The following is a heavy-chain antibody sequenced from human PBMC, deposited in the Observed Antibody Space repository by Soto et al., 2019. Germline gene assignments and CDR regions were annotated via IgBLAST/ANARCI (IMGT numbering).Heavy chain of an antibody. CDR2: INSDGSST. Sequence: GGSLRLSCAASGFTFSSYWMHWVRQAPGKGLVWVSRINSDGSSTSYADSVKGRFTISRDNAKNTLYLQMNSLRAEDTAVYYCARSSIHLTGADAFDIWGQGTMVTVSS. J-gene: IGHJ3*02. CDR1: GFTFSSYW. CDR3: ARSSIHLTGADAFDI. D-gene: IGHD1-20*01. V-gene: IGHV3-74*01.